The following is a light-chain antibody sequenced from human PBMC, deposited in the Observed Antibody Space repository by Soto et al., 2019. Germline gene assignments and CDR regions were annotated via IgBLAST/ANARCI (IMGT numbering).Light chain of an antibody. CDR3: QQYVSAPIT. Sequence: EIVLTQSPGTLSVSPGERATLSCRASQSVSGSYLAWYQQRPGQAPRLLIYGASSRAAGIPDRFSGAGSGTDFTLTISRLEPEDFAVYYCQQYVSAPITFGQGTRLEIK. J-gene: IGKJ5*01. CDR2: GAS. V-gene: IGKV3-20*01. CDR1: QSVSGSY.